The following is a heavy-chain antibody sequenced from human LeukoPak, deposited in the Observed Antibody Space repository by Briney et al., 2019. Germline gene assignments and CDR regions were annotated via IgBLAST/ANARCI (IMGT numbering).Heavy chain of an antibody. CDR3: ARIIVGATTALDY. CDR1: GGSISSGDYY. J-gene: IGHJ4*02. Sequence: PSETLSLTCTVSGGSISSGDYYWSWTRQPPGKGLEWIGYIYYSGSTYYNPSLKSRVTISVDTSKKQFSLKLSSVTAADTAVYYCARIIVGATTALDYWGQGTLVTVSS. D-gene: IGHD1-26*01. CDR2: IYYSGST. V-gene: IGHV4-30-4*01.